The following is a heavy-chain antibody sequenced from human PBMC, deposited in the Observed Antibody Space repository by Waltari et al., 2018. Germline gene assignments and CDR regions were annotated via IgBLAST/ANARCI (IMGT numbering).Heavy chain of an antibody. CDR3: ARDRDSSGTLDY. CDR2: ISSSSSYI. Sequence: EVQLVESGGGLVKPGGSLRLSCAASGFTFSSYSMHWVRQAPGKGLEWVSSISSSSSYIYYADSVKGRFTISRDNAKNSLYLQMNSLRAEDTAVYYCARDRDSSGTLDYWGQGTLVTVSS. D-gene: IGHD3-22*01. V-gene: IGHV3-21*01. J-gene: IGHJ4*02. CDR1: GFTFSSYS.